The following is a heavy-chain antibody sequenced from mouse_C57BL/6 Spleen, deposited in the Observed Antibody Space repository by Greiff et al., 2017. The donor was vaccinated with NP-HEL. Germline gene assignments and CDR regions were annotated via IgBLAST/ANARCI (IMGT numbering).Heavy chain of an antibody. J-gene: IGHJ4*01. CDR3: ARGGYGSSYRYYAIDY. CDR2: ISYDGSN. V-gene: IGHV3-6*01. D-gene: IGHD1-1*01. Sequence: EVKLMESGPGLVKPSQSLSLTCSVTGYSITSGYYWSWIRRFPGNKLEWMGYISYDGSNNYNPSFKNRISMTRDTSSNQFYLKLQAVTTEDTAAYYVARGGYGSSYRYYAIDYWGQGTSVTVSS. CDR1: GYSITSGYY.